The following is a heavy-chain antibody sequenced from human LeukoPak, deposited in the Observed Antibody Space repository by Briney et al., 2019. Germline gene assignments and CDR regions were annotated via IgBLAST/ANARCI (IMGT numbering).Heavy chain of an antibody. V-gene: IGHV3-7*01. CDR2: IKQDGSEK. J-gene: IGHJ4*02. CDR1: GFTFSSYW. Sequence: GGSLRLSCAASGFTFSSYWMSWVRQAPGKGLEWVANIKQDGSEKYYVDSVKGRFTIPRDNAKHSLYLQMNSLRAEHTAVYYCARDGTYDYSNYVDYWGQGTLVTVSS. D-gene: IGHD4-4*01. CDR3: ARDGTYDYSNYVDY.